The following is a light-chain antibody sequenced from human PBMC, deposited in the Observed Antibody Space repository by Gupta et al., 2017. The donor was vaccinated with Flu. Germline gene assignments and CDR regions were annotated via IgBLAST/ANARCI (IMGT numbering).Light chain of an antibody. CDR2: SNN. CDR3: AALDDSLNGVV. Sequence: QSVLTQSPSASGTPGQRVTIHCSGGSSNIGSNSVNWYQQLPGTAPKVLIYSNNQRPSGVPDRVSCSKSGTSASLAISGLQSDDDADYYCAALDDSLNGVVFGGGTKLTVL. J-gene: IGLJ2*01. V-gene: IGLV1-44*01. CDR1: SSNIGSNS.